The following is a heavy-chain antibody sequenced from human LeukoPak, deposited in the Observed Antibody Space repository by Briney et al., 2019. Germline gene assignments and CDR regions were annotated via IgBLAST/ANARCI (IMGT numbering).Heavy chain of an antibody. CDR2: ISSSSSYI. V-gene: IGHV3-21*01. CDR3: AREGAWFGELFRIMDYYYGMDV. J-gene: IGHJ6*04. CDR1: GFTFSSYS. Sequence: GGSLRLSCAASGFTFSSYSMNWVRQAPGKGLEWVSSISSSSSYIYYADSVKGRFTISRDNAKNSLYLQMNSLRAEDTAVYYCAREGAWFGELFRIMDYYYGMDVWGKGTTVTVSS. D-gene: IGHD3-10*01.